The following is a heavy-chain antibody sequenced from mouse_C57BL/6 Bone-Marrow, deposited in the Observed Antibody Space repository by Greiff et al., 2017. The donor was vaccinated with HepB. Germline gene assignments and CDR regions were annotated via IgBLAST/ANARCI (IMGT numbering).Heavy chain of an antibody. J-gene: IGHJ4*01. CDR3: ARFGAMDY. Sequence: QVTLKVSGAELVKPGASVKLSCKASGYTFTSYWMHWVKQRPGQGLEWIGMIHPNSGSTNYNEKFKSKATLTVDKSSSTAYMQLSSLTSEDSAVYYCARFGAMDYWGQGTSVTVSS. CDR1: GYTFTSYW. CDR2: IHPNSGST. V-gene: IGHV1-64*01.